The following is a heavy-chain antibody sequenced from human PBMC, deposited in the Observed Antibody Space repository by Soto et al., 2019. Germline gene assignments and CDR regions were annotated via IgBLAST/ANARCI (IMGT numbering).Heavy chain of an antibody. D-gene: IGHD3-22*01. CDR2: ISAYNGNT. Sequence: ASVKVSCKASGYTFTSYGISWVRQAPGQGLEWMGWISAYNGNTNYAQKLQGRVTMTTDTSTSTAYMELRSLRSDDTAVYYCARALALAYYYDSSGYLNWFDPWGQGTLVTVSS. V-gene: IGHV1-18*04. J-gene: IGHJ5*02. CDR1: GYTFTSYG. CDR3: ARALALAYYYDSSGYLNWFDP.